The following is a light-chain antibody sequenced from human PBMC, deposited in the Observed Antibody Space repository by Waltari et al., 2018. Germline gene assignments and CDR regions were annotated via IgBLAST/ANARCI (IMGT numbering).Light chain of an antibody. V-gene: IGKV3-15*01. CDR3: QQYNNWPPGT. J-gene: IGKJ1*01. CDR2: HAS. CDR1: QSIGSS. Sequence: TVVTQSPVTLSVSPGERATLSCRTTQSIGSSLAWYQQKPGQAPRLLIYHASTRATGIPARFSGSGSETEVTLNISSLQSEDFAVYYCQQYNNWPPGTFGQGTKVEV.